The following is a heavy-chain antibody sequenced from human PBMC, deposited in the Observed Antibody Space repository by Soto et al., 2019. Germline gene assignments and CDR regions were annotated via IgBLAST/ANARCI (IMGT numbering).Heavy chain of an antibody. CDR2: IIPIFGTA. Sequence: SVKVSCKASGGTFSSYAISWVRQAPGQGLEWMGGIIPIFGTANYAQKFQGRVTITADESTSTAYMELSSLRSEDTAVYYCARDGLGVRGVLDAFDIWGQGTMVTVSS. D-gene: IGHD3-10*01. J-gene: IGHJ3*02. CDR3: ARDGLGVRGVLDAFDI. CDR1: GGTFSSYA. V-gene: IGHV1-69*13.